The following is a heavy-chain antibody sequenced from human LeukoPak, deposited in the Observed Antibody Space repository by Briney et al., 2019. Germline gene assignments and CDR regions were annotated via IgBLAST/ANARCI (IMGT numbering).Heavy chain of an antibody. D-gene: IGHD3-22*01. CDR1: GGSIRTTSFY. CDR3: VRHAADSSGFYNYYGMDV. CDR2: IYYSGST. V-gene: IGHV4-39*01. J-gene: IGHJ6*02. Sequence: PSETLSLTCTVSGGSIRTTSFYWGWIRQPPGKGLEWIGSIYYSGSTYFNPSLKSRVTISVDTSKNQFSLKLSSVTAADTAVYYCVRHAADSSGFYNYYGMDVWGQGTTVTVSS.